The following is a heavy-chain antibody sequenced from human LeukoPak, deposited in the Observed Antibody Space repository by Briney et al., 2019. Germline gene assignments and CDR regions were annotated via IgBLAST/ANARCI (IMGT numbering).Heavy chain of an antibody. CDR3: AKDRLGALYYYDSSGYYRFDY. Sequence: GGSLRLSCAASGFTVSDNYMSWVRQAPGKGLEWVSIIYSGGTTYYADTVKGRFTISRDNSKNTLYLQMNSLRAEDTAVYYCAKDRLGALYYYDSSGYYRFDYWGQGTLVTVSS. V-gene: IGHV3-53*05. D-gene: IGHD3-22*01. CDR1: GFTVSDNY. J-gene: IGHJ4*01. CDR2: IYSGGTT.